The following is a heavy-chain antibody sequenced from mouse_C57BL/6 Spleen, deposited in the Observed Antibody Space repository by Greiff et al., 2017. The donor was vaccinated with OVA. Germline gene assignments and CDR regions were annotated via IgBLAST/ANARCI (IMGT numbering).Heavy chain of an antibody. V-gene: IGHV3-8*01. CDR3: ARCALTTVVDWYFDV. Sequence: EVKLVESGPGLAKPSQTLSLTCSVTGYSITSDYWNWIRKFPGNKLEYMGYISYSGSTYYNPSLKSRISITRDTSKNQYYLQLNSVTTEDTATYYCARCALTTVVDWYFDVWGTGTTVTVSS. J-gene: IGHJ1*03. CDR1: GYSITSDY. D-gene: IGHD1-1*01. CDR2: ISYSGST.